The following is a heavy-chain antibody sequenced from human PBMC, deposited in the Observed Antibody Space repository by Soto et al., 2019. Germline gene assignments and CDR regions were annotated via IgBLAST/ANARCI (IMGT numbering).Heavy chain of an antibody. J-gene: IGHJ6*02. D-gene: IGHD6-19*01. CDR2: ISYDGSNK. V-gene: IGHV3-30*18. CDR1: GFTFSSYG. CDR3: AKDRHRVAVAAPTYYYYGMDV. Sequence: PGGSLRLSCAASGFTFSSYGMHWVRQAPGKGLEWVAVISYDGSNKYYADSVKGRFTISRDNSKNTLYLQMNSLRAEDTAVYYCAKDRHRVAVAAPTYYYYGMDVWGQGTTVTVSS.